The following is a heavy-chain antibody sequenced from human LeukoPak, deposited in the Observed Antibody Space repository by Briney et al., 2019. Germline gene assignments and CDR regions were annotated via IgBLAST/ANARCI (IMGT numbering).Heavy chain of an antibody. D-gene: IGHD3-3*01. J-gene: IGHJ4*02. CDR2: INHSGST. CDR3: ARDPTHDFWSGYFDY. CDR1: GGAFSGYY. Sequence: SETLSLTCAGYGGAFSGYYWSWVRQPPGKGLEWIGEINHSGSTNYNPSLKSRVTISVDTSKNQFSLKLSSVTAADTAVYYCARDPTHDFWSGYFDYWGQGTLVTVSS. V-gene: IGHV4-34*01.